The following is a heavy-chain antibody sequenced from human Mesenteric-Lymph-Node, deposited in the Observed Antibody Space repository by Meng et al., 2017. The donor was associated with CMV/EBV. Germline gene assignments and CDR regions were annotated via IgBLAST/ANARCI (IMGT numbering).Heavy chain of an antibody. D-gene: IGHD3-22*01. J-gene: IGHJ4*02. CDR1: GFTFSTYA. V-gene: IGHV3-7*01. CDR2: IKEDGSQK. CDR3: ARVTHTSAYYSDPVFDY. Sequence: GESLKISCGTSGFTFSTYAMTWVRQAPGKGLEWVANIKEDGSQKYYVESVRGRFTISRDNARNSLYLQMSSLRADDTAVYYCARVTHTSAYYSDPVFDYWGQGALVTVSS.